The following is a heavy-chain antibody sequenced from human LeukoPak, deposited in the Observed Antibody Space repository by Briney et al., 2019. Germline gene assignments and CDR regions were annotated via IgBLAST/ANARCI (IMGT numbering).Heavy chain of an antibody. D-gene: IGHD2-2*01. J-gene: IGHJ3*02. V-gene: IGHV4-34*01. CDR1: GGSFSGYY. Sequence: PETLSLTCAVYGGSFSGYYWSWIRQPPGKGLEWIGEINHSGSTNYNPSLKSRVTISVDTSKNQFSLKLSSVTAADTAVYYCARRKPHKRYCSSTSCYPSAFDIWGQGTMVTVSS. CDR3: ARRKPHKRYCSSTSCYPSAFDI. CDR2: INHSGST.